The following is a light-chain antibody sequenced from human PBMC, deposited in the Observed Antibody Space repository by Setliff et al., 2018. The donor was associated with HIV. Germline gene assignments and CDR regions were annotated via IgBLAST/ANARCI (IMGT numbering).Light chain of an antibody. J-gene: IGLJ1*01. Sequence: SYELTQPPTVSVAPGKTARITCGGNNIGSLSVHWYQQKPGQAPMLVVYEDNGRPSGIPERFSGSNSGNTATLTISSVETGDEADYYCQVWHSGSDHFVFGTGTKSPS. V-gene: IGLV3-21*03. CDR3: QVWHSGSDHFV. CDR1: NIGSLS. CDR2: EDN.